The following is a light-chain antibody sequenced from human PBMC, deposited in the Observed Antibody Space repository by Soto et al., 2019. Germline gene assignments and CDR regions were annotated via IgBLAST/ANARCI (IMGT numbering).Light chain of an antibody. CDR1: QSVSSY. V-gene: IGKV3-11*01. J-gene: IGKJ3*01. CDR2: DAS. CDR3: QQRSNWPSLFT. Sequence: EIVLTQSPATLSLSPGERATLSCRASQSVSSYLAWYQQKPGQAPRLLIYDASNRATGIPARFSGSGSGTDFTLTISSLEPEDFAVYCCQQRSNWPSLFTFGPGTKVDIK.